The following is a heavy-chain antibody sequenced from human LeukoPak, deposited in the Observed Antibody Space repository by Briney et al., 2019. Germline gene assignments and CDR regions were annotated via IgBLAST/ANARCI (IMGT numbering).Heavy chain of an antibody. CDR1: GGTFSSYA. CDR3: ARDPRGSRVYGMDV. V-gene: IGHV1-69*13. D-gene: IGHD6-13*01. J-gene: IGHJ6*02. CDR2: IIPIFGTA. Sequence: ASVKVSCKASGGTFSSYAISWVRQAPGQGHEWMGGIIPIFGTANYAQKFQGRVTITADESTSTAYMELSSLRSEDTAVYYCARDPRGSRVYGMDVWGQGTTVTVSS.